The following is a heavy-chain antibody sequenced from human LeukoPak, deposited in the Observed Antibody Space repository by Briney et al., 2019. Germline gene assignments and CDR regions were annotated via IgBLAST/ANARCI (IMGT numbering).Heavy chain of an antibody. D-gene: IGHD1-26*01. CDR2: ISGSGGST. CDR3: ARDRGVGAPYYFDY. Sequence: PGGSLRLSCAASGFTFSSYAMSWVSQAPGKGLEWVSAISGSGGSTYYADSVKGRFTISRDNSKNSLYLQMNSLRAEDTAVYYCARDRGVGAPYYFDYWGQGTLVTVSS. J-gene: IGHJ4*02. CDR1: GFTFSSYA. V-gene: IGHV3-23*01.